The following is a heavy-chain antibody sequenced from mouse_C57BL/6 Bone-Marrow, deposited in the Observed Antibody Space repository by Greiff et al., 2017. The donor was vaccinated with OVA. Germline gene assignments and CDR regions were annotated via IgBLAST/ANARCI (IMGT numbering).Heavy chain of an antibody. CDR3: ARPSVYYVSGHWYFDV. CDR2: INPNYGTT. J-gene: IGHJ1*03. V-gene: IGHV1-39*01. Sequence: EVQLQQSGPELVKPGASVKISCKASGYSFTDYNMNWVKQSTGKGLEWIGVINPNYGTTSYNQKFKGKATLTVDQSSSTAYMQLNSLTSEDSAVDYCARPSVYYVSGHWYFDVWGKGTTVTVSS. CDR1: GYSFTDYN. D-gene: IGHD1-1*01.